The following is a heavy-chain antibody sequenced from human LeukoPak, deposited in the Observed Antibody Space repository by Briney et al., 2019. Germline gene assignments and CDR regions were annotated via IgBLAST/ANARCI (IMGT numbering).Heavy chain of an antibody. D-gene: IGHD6-13*01. CDR1: GFTFDDYA. CDR2: ISGDGGST. V-gene: IGHV3-43*02. Sequence: PGGSLRLSCAASGFTFDDYAMHWVRQAPGKGLEWVSLISGDGGSTYYADSVKGRFTISRDNSKNTLYLQMNSLRPEDMAVYYCARDTQEQGNWFDPWGQGTLVTVSS. J-gene: IGHJ5*02. CDR3: ARDTQEQGNWFDP.